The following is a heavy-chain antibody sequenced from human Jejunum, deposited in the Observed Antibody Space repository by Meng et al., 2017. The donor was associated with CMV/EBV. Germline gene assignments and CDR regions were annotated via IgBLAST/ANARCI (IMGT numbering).Heavy chain of an antibody. J-gene: IGHJ5*02. D-gene: IGHD4-17*01. CDR3: ARAIDYGDPNWFDT. CDR1: VFTFTIYS. Sequence: SVFTFTIYSITWVRKAPGKGLEWLSYISGSSTYIYHADSVKGRFTISRDNAKNSVYLQMNGLRAEDAAVYYCARAIDYGDPNWFDTWGRGTLVTVSS. CDR2: ISGSSTYI. V-gene: IGHV3-21*01.